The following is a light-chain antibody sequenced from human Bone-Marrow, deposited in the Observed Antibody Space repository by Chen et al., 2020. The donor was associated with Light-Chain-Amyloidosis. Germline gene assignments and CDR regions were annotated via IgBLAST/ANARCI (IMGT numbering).Light chain of an antibody. Sequence: QSALTQPASVSGSPGQSITISCTGTSSDVGGDNHVSWYQQHPDKAPKLMIYEVTNRPSWVPSRFSRSKSDNTASLTISGLQTDDEADYCCSSYTITNTRVFGSGTRVTGL. V-gene: IGLV2-14*01. CDR2: EVT. J-gene: IGLJ1*01. CDR1: SSDVGGDNH. CDR3: SSYTITNTRV.